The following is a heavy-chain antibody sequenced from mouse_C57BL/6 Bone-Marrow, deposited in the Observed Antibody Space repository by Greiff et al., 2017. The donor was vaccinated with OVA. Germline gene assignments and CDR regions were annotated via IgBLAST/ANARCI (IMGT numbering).Heavy chain of an antibody. J-gene: IGHJ1*03. D-gene: IGHD2-4*01. CDR2: ILPGSGST. V-gene: IGHV1-9*01. Sequence: QVQLQQSGAELLKPGASVKLSCKATGYTFTGYWIEWVKQRPGHGLEWIGEILPGSGSTNYNEKFKGKATFTADTSSNTAYMQLSSLTTEDSAIYYCATPIYYDYDRYFDVWGKGTTVTVSS. CDR3: ATPIYYDYDRYFDV. CDR1: GYTFTGYW.